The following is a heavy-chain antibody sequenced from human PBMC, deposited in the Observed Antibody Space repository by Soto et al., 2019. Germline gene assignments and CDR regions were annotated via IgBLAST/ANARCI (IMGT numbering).Heavy chain of an antibody. Sequence: PGGSLRLSCAASGFTFSSDGMHWVRQAPGKGLEWVAVISYDGSNKYYADSAKGRFTISRDNSKNTLYLQMNSLRAEDTAVYYCAKTGGDSGYDAMDAFDIWGQGTMVTVSS. CDR2: ISYDGSNK. D-gene: IGHD5-12*01. J-gene: IGHJ3*02. CDR3: AKTGGDSGYDAMDAFDI. CDR1: GFTFSSDG. V-gene: IGHV3-30*18.